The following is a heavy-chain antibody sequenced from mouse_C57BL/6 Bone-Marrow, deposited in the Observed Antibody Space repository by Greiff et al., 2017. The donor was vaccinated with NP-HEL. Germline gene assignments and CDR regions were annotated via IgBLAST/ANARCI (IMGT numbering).Heavy chain of an antibody. J-gene: IGHJ2*01. CDR2: INPGSGGT. D-gene: IGHD2-2*01. CDR1: GYAFTNYL. V-gene: IGHV1-54*01. CDR3: ARFVRYGYDDHYFDY. Sequence: VQLVESGAELVRPGTSVKVSCKASGYAFTNYLIEWVKQRPGQGLEWIGVINPGSGGTNYNEKFKGKATLTADKSSSTAYMQLSSLTSEDSAVYFCARFVRYGYDDHYFDYWGQGTTLTVSS.